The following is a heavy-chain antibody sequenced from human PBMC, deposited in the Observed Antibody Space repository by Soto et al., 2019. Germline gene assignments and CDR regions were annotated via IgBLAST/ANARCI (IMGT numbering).Heavy chain of an antibody. CDR1: GYTFKSYD. CDR3: ARKGYIGNFAMDV. CDR2: ISGHNGKA. D-gene: IGHD5-12*01. J-gene: IGHJ6*02. V-gene: IGHV1-18*04. Sequence: ASVKVSCKASGYTFKSYDVMWVRKAPGQWLEWMGWISGHNGKADYAENFQGRVIMTTDTSTATASMDLRGLRSDDTAVYYCARKGYIGNFAMDVWGQGTTVTVSS.